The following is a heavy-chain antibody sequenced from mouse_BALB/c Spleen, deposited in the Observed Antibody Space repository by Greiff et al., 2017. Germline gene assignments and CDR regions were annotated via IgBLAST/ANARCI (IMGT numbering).Heavy chain of an antibody. V-gene: IGHV1-80*01. CDR3: ARGGLHGSVDV. CDR1: GYAFSSYW. CDR2: IYPGDGDT. J-gene: IGHJ1*01. Sequence: QVQLQQSGAELVRPGSSVKISCKASGYAFSSYWMHWVKQRPGQGLEWIGQIYPGDGDTNYNGKFKGKATLTADKSSSTAYMQLRSLTSEDSAVYFCARGGLHGSVDVWGAGTTVTVSS. D-gene: IGHD2-4*01.